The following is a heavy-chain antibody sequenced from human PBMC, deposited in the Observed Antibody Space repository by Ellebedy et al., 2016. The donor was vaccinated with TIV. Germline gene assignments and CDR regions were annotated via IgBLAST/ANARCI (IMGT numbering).Heavy chain of an antibody. CDR2: TSSTGYTI. CDR3: ARGGTRVDP. D-gene: IGHD1-14*01. Sequence: GESLKISCGASGLTFSSDEMNWVRQAPGKGLEWVSYTSSTGYTIYYADSVKGRFTISRDNAKNSLYLQMSSLRVEDTAVYYCARGGTRVDPWGQGTLVTVSS. CDR1: GLTFSSDE. V-gene: IGHV3-48*03. J-gene: IGHJ5*02.